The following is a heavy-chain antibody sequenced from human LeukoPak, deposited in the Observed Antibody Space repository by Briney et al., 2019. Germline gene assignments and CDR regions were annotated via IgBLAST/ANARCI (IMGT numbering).Heavy chain of an antibody. D-gene: IGHD3-3*01. J-gene: IGHJ4*02. CDR2: INHSGST. CDR3: ARGRLYYDFWSGYYTFGGRYDY. Sequence: SETLSLTCAVYGGSFSGYYWSWIRQPPGKGLEWIGEINHSGSTNYNPSLKSRVTISVDTSKNLFSLKLSSVTAADTAVYYCARGRLYYDFWSGYYTFGGRYDYWGQGTLVTVSS. CDR1: GGSFSGYY. V-gene: IGHV4-34*01.